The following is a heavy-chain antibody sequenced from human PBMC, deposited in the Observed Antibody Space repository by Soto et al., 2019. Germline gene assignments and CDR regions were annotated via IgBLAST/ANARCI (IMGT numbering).Heavy chain of an antibody. CDR3: ARDCGMAPGNFAY. CDR1: GFSFSRYP. Sequence: EVQLVESGGGLVKHGGSLRLYCEASGFSFSRYPLSWVRQTPGKGLEWVASLSGSGRAQYNADSVKGRFTISRDNAKNSLFPQLTSLTGEHTAVYYCARDCGMAPGNFAYWGRGTLVGVSS. D-gene: IGHD1-1*01. CDR2: LSGSGRAQ. V-gene: IGHV3-21*01. J-gene: IGHJ1*01.